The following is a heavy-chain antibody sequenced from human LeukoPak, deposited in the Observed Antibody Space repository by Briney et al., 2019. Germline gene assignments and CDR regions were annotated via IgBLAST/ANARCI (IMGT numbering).Heavy chain of an antibody. D-gene: IGHD3-22*01. CDR2: TKHDGNEK. Sequence: GSLRLSCAASGFTFSSYWMTWVRQAPGKGLEWVANTKHDGNEKYYVDSVKGRFTISRDNAKNLLYLEMNSLRAEDTAVYYCARGPGITMIARYYFDYWGQGTLVTVSS. CDR3: ARGPGITMIARYYFDY. CDR1: GFTFSSYW. V-gene: IGHV3-7*01. J-gene: IGHJ4*02.